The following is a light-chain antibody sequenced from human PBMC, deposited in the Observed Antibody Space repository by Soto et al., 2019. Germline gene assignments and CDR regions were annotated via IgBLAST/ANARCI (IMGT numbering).Light chain of an antibody. J-gene: IGKJ1*01. CDR1: QSVSSN. CDR2: GAS. V-gene: IGKV3-15*01. Sequence: EIVMTQSPATLSVSPGERATLSCRASQSVSSNLAWYQQKPGQAPRLLIYGASTRATGIPARFSGSGSGTESILTISSLHSEDFADYYCQQYNNWPRTFGQGTKVEIK. CDR3: QQYNNWPRT.